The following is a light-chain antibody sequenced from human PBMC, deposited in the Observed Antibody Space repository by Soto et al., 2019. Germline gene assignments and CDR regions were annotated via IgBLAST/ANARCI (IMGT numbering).Light chain of an antibody. J-gene: IGKJ1*01. CDR2: GAS. Sequence: ESVLMQSPGTLSLSPGERATLSCRASQSVSSSYLAWYQQKPGQAPRLLIYGASSRATGIQDRFSGSGSGTDFTLTIIRLEPEDFAVYYCQQYGSSPQTFGQGTKVDIK. CDR3: QQYGSSPQT. CDR1: QSVSSSY. V-gene: IGKV3-20*01.